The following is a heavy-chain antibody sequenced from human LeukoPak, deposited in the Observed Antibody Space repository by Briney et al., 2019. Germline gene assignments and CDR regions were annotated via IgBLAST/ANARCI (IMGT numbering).Heavy chain of an antibody. CDR1: GFTFSSYW. CDR2: INSDGSST. D-gene: IGHD6-19*01. CDR3: ARDQELYSSGYPFFDY. Sequence: GGSLRLSCAASGFTFSSYWMHWVRQAPGKGLXXXSRINSDGSSTSYADSVKGRFTISRDNAKNTLYLQMNSLRAEDTAVYYCARDQELYSSGYPFFDYWGQGTLVTVSS. V-gene: IGHV3-74*01. J-gene: IGHJ4*02.